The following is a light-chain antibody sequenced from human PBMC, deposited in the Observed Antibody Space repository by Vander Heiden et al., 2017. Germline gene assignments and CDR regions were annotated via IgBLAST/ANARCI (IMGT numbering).Light chain of an antibody. J-gene: IGLJ2*01. V-gene: IGLV6-57*02. CDR1: SGSIAPND. CDR3: QSYDSTNVV. CDR2: EDN. Sequence: NFMLTQPHSVSASPGKTVTISCTGSSGSIAPNDVQGYQQRPGSAPTTVIYEDNQRPSGVPDRFSGSIDSSSNSAALTISGLKTEDEADYYCQSYDSTNVVFGGGTKLTVL.